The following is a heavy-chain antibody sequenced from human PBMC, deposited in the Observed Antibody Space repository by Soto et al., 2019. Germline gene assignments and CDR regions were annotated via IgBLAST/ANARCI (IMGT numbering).Heavy chain of an antibody. Sequence: GESLKISCDGSGYSFTIDWISSVLQMPGKGLEWMGGIDPSDSYTNYSPSFQGHVTISADKSISTAYRQWSSLKASDTAMYYCASPLGWPAFEAFDIWGQGTMVTVSS. CDR2: IDPSDSYT. CDR1: GYSFTIDW. D-gene: IGHD2-21*01. V-gene: IGHV5-10-1*01. J-gene: IGHJ3*02. CDR3: ASPLGWPAFEAFDI.